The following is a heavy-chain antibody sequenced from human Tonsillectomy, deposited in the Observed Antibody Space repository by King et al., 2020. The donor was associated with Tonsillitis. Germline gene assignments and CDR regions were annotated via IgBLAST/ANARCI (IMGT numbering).Heavy chain of an antibody. J-gene: IGHJ3*02. V-gene: IGHV1-69*01. CDR1: GGSFSSYP. Sequence: VQLVQSGAEMKKPGSSVKVSCKASGGSFSSYPISWVRQAPGQGLEWMGGIGPLIGTANYPQKFQDRVTITADASTSTVYMELRRLTSEDTALYYCARGALTISGVLIDAFDIWGQGTMVAVSS. CDR3: ARGALTISGVLIDAFDI. CDR2: IGPLIGTA. D-gene: IGHD3-3*01.